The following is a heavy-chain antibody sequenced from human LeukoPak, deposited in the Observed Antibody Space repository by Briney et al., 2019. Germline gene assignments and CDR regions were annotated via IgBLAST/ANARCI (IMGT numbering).Heavy chain of an antibody. D-gene: IGHD6-6*01. CDR1: GFKFSYVW. CDR3: TRVRAMSIHTFSI. V-gene: IGHV3-15*01. Sequence: GGSLRLSCAASGFKFSYVWMSWVRQAPGKGLEWVGRIKSKADAETTDYAAPVKGRFTISRDDSESTLYLQLNSLKTEDTAVYYCTRVRAMSIHTFSIWGQGTMVTVSS. CDR2: IKSKADAETT. J-gene: IGHJ3*02.